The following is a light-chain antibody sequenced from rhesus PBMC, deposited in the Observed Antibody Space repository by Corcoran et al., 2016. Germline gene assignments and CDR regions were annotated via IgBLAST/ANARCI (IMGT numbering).Light chain of an antibody. J-gene: IGKJ4*01. V-gene: IGKV1-74*01. Sequence: IQMTQSPSSLSASVGDRVTITCRASENVNNYLHWYQQKPGKAPKLLIYAASILQSGHPSRFRGSGSGTDYTFTISSLQPEDVATYYCQHSYGTPLTFGGGTKVEIK. CDR1: ENVNNY. CDR2: AAS. CDR3: QHSYGTPLT.